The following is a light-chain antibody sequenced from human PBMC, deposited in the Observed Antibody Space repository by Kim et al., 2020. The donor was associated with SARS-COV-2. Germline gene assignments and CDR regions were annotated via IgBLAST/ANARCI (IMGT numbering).Light chain of an antibody. CDR3: AVWDDSLNGWV. CDR2: GDR. CDR1: SSNIGRNT. V-gene: IGLV1-44*01. J-gene: IGLJ3*02. Sequence: GQRVTISCSGSSSNIGRNTVSWYRQLPGTAPKLLIYGDRHRPSGVPDRLSGSRSGTSASLAISGLQSDDEANYFCAVWDDSLNGWVFGGGTQLTVL.